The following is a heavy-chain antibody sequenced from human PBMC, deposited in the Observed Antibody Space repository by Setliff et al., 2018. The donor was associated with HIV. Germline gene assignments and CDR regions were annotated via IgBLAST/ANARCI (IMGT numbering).Heavy chain of an antibody. V-gene: IGHV4-61*09. CDR3: ARAPPGIQNDAFDV. CDR1: GGSISSGSYY. J-gene: IGHJ3*01. CDR2: IYTNGYT. Sequence: PSETLSLTCSVSGGSISSGSYYWTWVRQPAGKGPEWIGHIYTNGYTNYNPSLKSRVTISVDTSKNQFSLRLTSVTAADTAVYYCARAPPGIQNDAFDVWGQGTMVTVSS.